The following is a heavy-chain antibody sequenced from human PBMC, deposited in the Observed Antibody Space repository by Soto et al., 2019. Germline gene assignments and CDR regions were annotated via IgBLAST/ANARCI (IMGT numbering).Heavy chain of an antibody. D-gene: IGHD3-16*01. V-gene: IGHV3-66*01. CDR3: ARDPWAADY. J-gene: IGHJ4*02. CDR1: GFTVSTKY. Sequence: EVQLVESGGGLVQPGGSLRLSCAASGFTVSTKYMSWVRQAPGKGLEWVSVIYSGGSTFYADSVRGRFTISRDISKNTVNLQMNSLRDEDTAVYYCARDPWAADYWGQGTLVTVSS. CDR2: IYSGGST.